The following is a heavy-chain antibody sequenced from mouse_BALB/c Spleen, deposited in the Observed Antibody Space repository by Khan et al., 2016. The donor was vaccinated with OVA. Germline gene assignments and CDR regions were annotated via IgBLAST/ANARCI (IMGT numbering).Heavy chain of an antibody. Sequence: VQLQESGAELARPGASVKLSCKASGYTFTDYYINWVKQRTGQGLEWIGEISPGSGDNYYNEKFKGKATLTADKSSSTAYMLLSSLASEASAVYFCARRNYFGYTFAYWGQGTLVTVSA. V-gene: IGHV1-77*01. D-gene: IGHD1-2*01. CDR3: ARRNYFGYTFAY. CDR2: ISPGSGDN. CDR1: GYTFTDYY. J-gene: IGHJ3*01.